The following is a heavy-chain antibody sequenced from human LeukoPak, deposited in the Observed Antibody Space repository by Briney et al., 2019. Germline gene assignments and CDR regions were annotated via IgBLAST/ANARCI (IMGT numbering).Heavy chain of an antibody. CDR3: AKIPHAIVVASDAFDI. J-gene: IGHJ3*02. CDR1: GFPLSSYA. V-gene: IGHV3-23*01. CDR2: TSGSGGST. Sequence: GGSLRLSCAASGFPLSSYAMSGVRPAPGKGLEWVSPTSGSGGSTYYADSVKGRFTIPRDNSKNTLSLQMNSLRAEDTAVYYCAKIPHAIVVASDAFDIWGQGTMVTVSS. D-gene: IGHD3-22*01.